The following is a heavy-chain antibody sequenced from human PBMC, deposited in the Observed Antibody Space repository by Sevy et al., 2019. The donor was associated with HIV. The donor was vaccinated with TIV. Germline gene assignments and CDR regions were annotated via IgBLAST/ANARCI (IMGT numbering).Heavy chain of an antibody. CDR2: ISSSSSTI. CDR3: ARDPILEGDSSGIYY. Sequence: GGSLRLSCAASGFTFSSYSMNWVRQAPGKGLEWVSYISSSSSTIYYADSVKGRFTISRDNAKNSLYLQMNSLRDEDTAVYYCARDPILEGDSSGIYYWGQGTLVTVSS. V-gene: IGHV3-48*02. CDR1: GFTFSSYS. D-gene: IGHD3-22*01. J-gene: IGHJ4*02.